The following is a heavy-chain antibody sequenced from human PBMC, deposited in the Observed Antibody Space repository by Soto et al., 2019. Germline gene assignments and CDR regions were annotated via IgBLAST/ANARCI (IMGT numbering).Heavy chain of an antibody. D-gene: IGHD2-2*01. CDR2: ISYDGSNK. J-gene: IGHJ4*02. CDR1: GFTFSSYG. V-gene: IGHV3-30*18. CDR3: AKDADQLLHFDY. Sequence: GGSLRLSCAASGFTFSSYGMHWVRQAPGKGLEWVAVISYDGSNKYYADSVKGRFTISRDNSKNTLYLQMNSLRAEDTAVYYCAKDADQLLHFDYWGQGTLVTVS.